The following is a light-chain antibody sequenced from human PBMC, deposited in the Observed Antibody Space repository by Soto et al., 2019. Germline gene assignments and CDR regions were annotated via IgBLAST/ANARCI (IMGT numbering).Light chain of an antibody. CDR3: QHRSNWPQT. J-gene: IGKJ1*01. CDR2: DAS. Sequence: EIVLTQSPATLSLSPGERAALSCRASQSVGSFLAWYQQKPGQAPRLLIYDASNSATDIPARFSGSGSGTDFTLTISSLEPEDFAVYYCQHRSNWPQTFGQGTKVEIK. V-gene: IGKV3-11*01. CDR1: QSVGSF.